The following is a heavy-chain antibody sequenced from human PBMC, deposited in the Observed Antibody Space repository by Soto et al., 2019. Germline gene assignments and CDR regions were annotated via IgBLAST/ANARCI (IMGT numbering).Heavy chain of an antibody. CDR1: GFTFSSYG. D-gene: IGHD3-16*02. V-gene: IGHV3-33*01. J-gene: IGHJ4*02. Sequence: PGGSLRLSCAASGFTFSSYGMHRVRQAPGKGIEWVAVIWYDRSNKYYAETVKGRFTISRDNSKNTLKLQMNSLRAEDTVLYYCARDPVDYVWGSYRYTLYFDYGGQGTLVTVSS. CDR3: ARDPVDYVWGSYRYTLYFDY. CDR2: IWYDRSNK.